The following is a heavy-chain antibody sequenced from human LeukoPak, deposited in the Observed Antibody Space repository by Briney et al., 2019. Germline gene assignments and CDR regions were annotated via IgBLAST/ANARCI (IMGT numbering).Heavy chain of an antibody. V-gene: IGHV4-59*01. CDR2: IYYTGST. CDR3: ARVDYYDSSGYFLGAFDI. Sequence: SETLSLPCTVSGGSISRYYWSWLRQPTGKGLEWLGYIYYTGSTNYNPSLKSRVTISVDTSKNQFSLKLSSVTAADTAVYYCARVDYYDSSGYFLGAFDIWGQGTMVTVSS. J-gene: IGHJ3*02. D-gene: IGHD3-22*01. CDR1: GGSISRYY.